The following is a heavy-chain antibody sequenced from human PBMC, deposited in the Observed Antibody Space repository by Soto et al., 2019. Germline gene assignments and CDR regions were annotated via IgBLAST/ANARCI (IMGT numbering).Heavy chain of an antibody. CDR1: GDRFTSYL. CDR3: AIRAAGDAFDI. CDR2: TYPGDSDT. Sequence: GESLKISCQGSGDRFTSYLIGWVRQMPGKGLEWMGITYPGDSDTRYSPSFQGQVTISADKSISTAYLQWSSLKASDTAMYYCAIRAAGDAFDIWGQGTMVTVSS. J-gene: IGHJ3*02. D-gene: IGHD2-15*01. V-gene: IGHV5-51*01.